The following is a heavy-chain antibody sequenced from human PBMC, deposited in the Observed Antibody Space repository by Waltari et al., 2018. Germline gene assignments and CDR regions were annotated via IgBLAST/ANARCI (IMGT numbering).Heavy chain of an antibody. J-gene: IGHJ3*02. CDR3: ARVGAAAGRPKIGAFDI. CDR2: INPNSGGT. Sequence: QVQLVQSGAEVKKPGASVKVSCKASGYTFTGYYMHWVRQAPGQGLEWMGWINPNSGGTNYAQKFQGRVTMTRDTSISTAYMELSRLRSDDTAVYYCARVGAAAGRPKIGAFDIWGQGTMVTVSS. V-gene: IGHV1-2*02. D-gene: IGHD6-13*01. CDR1: GYTFTGYY.